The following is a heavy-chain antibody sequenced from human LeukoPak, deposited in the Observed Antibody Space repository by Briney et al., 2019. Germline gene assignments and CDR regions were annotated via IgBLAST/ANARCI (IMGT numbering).Heavy chain of an antibody. D-gene: IGHD4/OR15-4a*01. Sequence: HPGRSLRLSCAASGFTFSSYGMHWVRQAPGKGLEWVAVISYDGSNKYYADSVKGRFTISRDNSKNTLYLQMSSLRAEDTAVYYCVKESGFMVAPNSAFDIWGQGTMVTVSS. CDR3: VKESGFMVAPNSAFDI. J-gene: IGHJ3*02. V-gene: IGHV3-30*18. CDR2: ISYDGSNK. CDR1: GFTFSSYG.